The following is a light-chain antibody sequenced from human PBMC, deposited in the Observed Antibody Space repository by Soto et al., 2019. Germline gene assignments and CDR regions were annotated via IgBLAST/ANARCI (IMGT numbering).Light chain of an antibody. V-gene: IGKV1-5*03. CDR3: QQYDSYSS. Sequence: DIQMTQSPSSLSASLGDRVTITCRASQSVSNLLAWYQQKPGKAPKLLISEVSTLQPGVPSRFRGSASGTQFTLNITSLQPDDVATYYCQQYDSYSSFGQGTKLRIK. J-gene: IGKJ2*01. CDR2: EVS. CDR1: QSVSNL.